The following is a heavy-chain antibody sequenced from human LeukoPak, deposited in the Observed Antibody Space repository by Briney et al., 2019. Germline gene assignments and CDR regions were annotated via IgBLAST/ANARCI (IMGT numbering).Heavy chain of an antibody. Sequence: PGGSLRLSCAASGVTFCDYYMGWVRQAPGKGLERVSYISSSGTTIFYPDSVKGAFTTSRENAQKSLYLQLNSLRAGDTAVYYCARELRDAFDVWGQGTMVTVS. J-gene: IGHJ3*01. CDR3: ARELRDAFDV. V-gene: IGHV3-11*01. CDR2: ISSSGTTI. CDR1: GVTFCDYY.